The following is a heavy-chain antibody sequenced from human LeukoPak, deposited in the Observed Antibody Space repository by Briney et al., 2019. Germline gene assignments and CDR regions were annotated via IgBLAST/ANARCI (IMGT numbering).Heavy chain of an antibody. J-gene: IGHJ5*02. D-gene: IGHD6-19*01. CDR2: ISSSSSTI. CDR1: GFTFSSYS. CDR3: ARGARVAVPLNWFDP. V-gene: IGHV3-48*01. Sequence: GGSLRLSCAASGFTFSSYSMNWVRQAPGKGLEWVSYISSSSSTIYYADSVKGRFTISRDNAKNSLYLQMNSLRAEDTAVYYCARGARVAVPLNWFDPWGQGTLVTVSS.